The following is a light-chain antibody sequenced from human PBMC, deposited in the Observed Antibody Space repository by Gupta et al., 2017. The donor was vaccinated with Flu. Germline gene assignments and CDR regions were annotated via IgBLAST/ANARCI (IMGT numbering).Light chain of an antibody. CDR1: SSDIGGYNY. CDR2: EVT. Sequence: QSALTQPASVSGSPGQSITISCTGTSSDIGGYNYVSWYLQHPGKAPKLMSYEVTNRPSGVSNRFAGSKSGNTASLTVSGLQAEDEADYFCGSYTSSSTWVFGGGTKLTVL. J-gene: IGLJ3*02. CDR3: GSYTSSSTWV. V-gene: IGLV2-14*01.